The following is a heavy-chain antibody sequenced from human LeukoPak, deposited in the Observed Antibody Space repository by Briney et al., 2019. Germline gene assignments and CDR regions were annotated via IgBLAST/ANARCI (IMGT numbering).Heavy chain of an antibody. CDR3: ARRLGGNYAMFDY. CDR1: GGSITSYY. V-gene: IGHV4-59*08. D-gene: IGHD1-26*01. J-gene: IGHJ4*02. Sequence: SETLSLTCTVSGGSITSYYWSWIRQPQGKGLEWLGYISYSGSTNYNPSLKSRVAISLDTSKNQFSLKLTSVTAADTAVYYCARRLGGNYAMFDYWGPGTLVTVSS. CDR2: ISYSGST.